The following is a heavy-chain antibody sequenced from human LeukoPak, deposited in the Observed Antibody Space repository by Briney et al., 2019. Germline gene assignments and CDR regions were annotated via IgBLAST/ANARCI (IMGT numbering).Heavy chain of an antibody. CDR2: ISASGDTT. CDR3: ARPTAVAF. J-gene: IGHJ4*02. V-gene: IGHV3-23*01. CDR1: GFSFSTYA. D-gene: IGHD2-2*01. Sequence: PGGSLRLSCGASGFSFSTYAMSWVRQAPGKGPEWVSGISASGDTTYYADSVKGRFTISRDNSKNTLYLQMNSLRAEDTAVYYCARPTAVAFWGQGTLVTVSS.